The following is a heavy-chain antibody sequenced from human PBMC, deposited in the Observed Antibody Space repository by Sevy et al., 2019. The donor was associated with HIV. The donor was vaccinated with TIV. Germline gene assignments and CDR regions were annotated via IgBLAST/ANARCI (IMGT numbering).Heavy chain of an antibody. Sequence: GGSLRLSCAASGFTFSSYAMSWVRQAPGKGLEWVSAISGSGGSTYYADSVKGRFTISRDNSKNTLYLQMNSLRAEDTAVYYCAKGHDFWSGYYVGDYYYGMDVWGQGTTVTVSS. CDR1: GFTFSSYA. CDR3: AKGHDFWSGYYVGDYYYGMDV. D-gene: IGHD3-3*01. CDR2: ISGSGGST. V-gene: IGHV3-23*01. J-gene: IGHJ6*02.